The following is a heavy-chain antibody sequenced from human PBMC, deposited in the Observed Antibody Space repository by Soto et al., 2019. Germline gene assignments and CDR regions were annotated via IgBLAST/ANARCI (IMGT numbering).Heavy chain of an antibody. CDR3: VPLQPSAIVGRPGVDV. CDR1: GGTFSRHA. J-gene: IGHJ6*02. V-gene: IGHV1-69*01. Sequence: QVQLVQSGSEVKMPGSSVKVSCKTSGGTFSRHAINWVRQAPGQGLEWMGGIIPMFGTTNYAQKFQGRVTITADESTTTAYMELSDLRSEDTAVYYCVPLQPSAIVGRPGVDVWGQGTTVTVSS. D-gene: IGHD6-6*01. CDR2: IIPMFGTT.